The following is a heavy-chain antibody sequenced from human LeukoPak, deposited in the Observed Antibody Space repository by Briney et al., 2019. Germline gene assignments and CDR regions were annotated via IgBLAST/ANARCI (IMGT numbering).Heavy chain of an antibody. Sequence: PGGSLRLSCAASGFTFTTYGMNWVRQAPGKGLEWVSAISGSGGSTYYADSVKGRFTISRDNSKNTLYLQMNSLRAEDTAVYYCAKVGERSPYFDYWGQGTLVTVSS. CDR2: ISGSGGST. V-gene: IGHV3-23*01. CDR3: AKVGERSPYFDY. CDR1: GFTFTTYG. J-gene: IGHJ4*02. D-gene: IGHD3-16*01.